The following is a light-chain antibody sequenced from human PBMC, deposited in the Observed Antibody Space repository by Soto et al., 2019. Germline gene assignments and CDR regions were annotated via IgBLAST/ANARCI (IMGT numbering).Light chain of an antibody. Sequence: EIVLTQSPGTLSLSPGERVTLSCRASQTVTNRYFGCYQHRRDQAPRLLIYGTCNRATGVPDRFSGSGSGTDFRLTIAILEDEVFAVYFCQQYASSLTFGGGTKVEFK. J-gene: IGKJ4*01. V-gene: IGKV3-20*01. CDR3: QQYASSLT. CDR1: QTVTNRY. CDR2: GTC.